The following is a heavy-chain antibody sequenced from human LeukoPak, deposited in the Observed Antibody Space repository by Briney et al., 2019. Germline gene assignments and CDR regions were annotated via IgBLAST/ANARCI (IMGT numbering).Heavy chain of an antibody. CDR3: ATIKVRANNYDTDGFEY. D-gene: IGHD3-10*01. CDR1: GFTLSSFW. J-gene: IGHJ4*02. Sequence: PGGSLRLSCAASGFTLSSFWMSWVRQAPGKGLEWVANIKQDGNEKYYADSVKGRFTISRDNAKNSLYLQMNSLRAEDTAVYYCATIKVRANNYDTDGFEYRGQGTLVTVSS. CDR2: IKQDGNEK. V-gene: IGHV3-7*05.